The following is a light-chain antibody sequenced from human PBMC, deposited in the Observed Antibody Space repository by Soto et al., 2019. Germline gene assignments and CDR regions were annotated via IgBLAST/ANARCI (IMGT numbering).Light chain of an antibody. CDR1: QSVSSSY. Sequence: EIVLTQSPGTLSLSPGERATLSCRASQSVSSSYLAWYQQKPGQAPRLRIYGASRRPTGIPDRFSGSGSGTDFTLTISRLEAEDFAVYYCQQYGSSPTFGGGTKVEIK. V-gene: IGKV3-20*01. CDR3: QQYGSSPT. J-gene: IGKJ4*01. CDR2: GAS.